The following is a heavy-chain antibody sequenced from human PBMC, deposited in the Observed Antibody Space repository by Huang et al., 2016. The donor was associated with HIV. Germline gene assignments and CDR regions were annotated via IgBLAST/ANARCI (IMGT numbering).Heavy chain of an antibody. CDR3: ATDLGGYSFDY. CDR1: GFSFSHYG. J-gene: IGHJ4*02. D-gene: IGHD2-21*02. CDR2: IRFDGGNK. Sequence: QEQLVESGGGVVQPGGSLRLSCATSGFSFSHYGMHWVRQAPGKVLEWVAFIRFDGGNKHYADSAKGRFTISRDNSKKMLFLEMNSLRGDDTAFYYCATDLGGYSFDYWGQGALVSVSS. V-gene: IGHV3-30*02.